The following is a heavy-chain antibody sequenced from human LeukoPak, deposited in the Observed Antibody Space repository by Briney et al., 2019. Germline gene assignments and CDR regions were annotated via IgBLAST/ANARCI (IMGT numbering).Heavy chain of an antibody. J-gene: IGHJ4*02. CDR1: GFTFSSYA. D-gene: IGHD3-9*01. CDR2: ISYDGSNK. Sequence: GGSLRLSCAASGFTFSSYAMHWVRQAPGKGLEWVAVISYDGSNKYYADSVKGRFTISRDNAKNSLYLQMNSLRAEDTAVYYCARDYFYFDYWGQGTLVTVSS. V-gene: IGHV3-30-3*01. CDR3: ARDYFYFDY.